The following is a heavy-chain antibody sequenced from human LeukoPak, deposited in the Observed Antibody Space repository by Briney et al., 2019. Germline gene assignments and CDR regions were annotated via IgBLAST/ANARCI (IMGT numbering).Heavy chain of an antibody. V-gene: IGHV3-74*01. J-gene: IGHJ5*02. CDR3: ARDRSNRYDFDP. D-gene: IGHD1-1*01. CDR2: INTDGSST. CDR1: GFIFNSYY. Sequence: GGSLRLSCAASGFIFNSYYMHWVRQAPGKGLVWVSRINTDGSSTSYADSMKGRFTISRDNAKNTLYLQMNSLRAEDTAVYYCARDRSNRYDFDPWGQGTLVTVSS.